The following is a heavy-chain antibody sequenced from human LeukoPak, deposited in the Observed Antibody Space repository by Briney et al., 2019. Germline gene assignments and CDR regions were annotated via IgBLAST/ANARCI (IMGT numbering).Heavy chain of an antibody. CDR1: GGTFSPYA. Sequence: ASVKVSCKASGGTFSPYAISWVRQAPGQGLEWMGGIIPIFGSATYAQKFQGRVTITADESTSTAYIELSSLTSEDTAVYYCARGGIIAAAHNWFDPWGQGTLVTVSS. CDR3: ARGGIIAAAHNWFDP. J-gene: IGHJ5*02. D-gene: IGHD6-13*01. CDR2: IIPIFGSA. V-gene: IGHV1-69*13.